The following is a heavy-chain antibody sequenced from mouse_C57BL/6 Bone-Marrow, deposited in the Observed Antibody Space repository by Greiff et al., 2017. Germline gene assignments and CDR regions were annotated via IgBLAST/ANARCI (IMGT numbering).Heavy chain of an antibody. Sequence: KLQQSGAELVRPGTSVKVSCKASGYAFTNYLIEWVKQRPGQGLEWIGVINPGSGGTNYNEKFKGKATLTADKSSSTAYMQLSSLTSEDSAVYFCARSKNWDSWFAYWGQGTLVTVSA. J-gene: IGHJ3*01. D-gene: IGHD4-1*01. CDR1: GYAFTNYL. CDR3: ARSKNWDSWFAY. CDR2: INPGSGGT. V-gene: IGHV1-54*01.